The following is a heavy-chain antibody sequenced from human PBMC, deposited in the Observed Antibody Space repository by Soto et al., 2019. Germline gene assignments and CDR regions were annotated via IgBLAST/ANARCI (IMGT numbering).Heavy chain of an antibody. CDR2: IKSKTDGGTT. V-gene: IGHV3-15*01. Sequence: GGSLRLSCAASGFTFSNAWMSWVRQAPGKGLEWVGRIKSKTDGGTTDYAAPVKGRFTISSDDSKTKMYLQMNSLKTEDTAVYYCTTVTPRWDYYYYYYMDVWGKGTTVTVSS. CDR1: GFTFSNAW. CDR3: TTVTPRWDYYYYYYMDV. J-gene: IGHJ6*03.